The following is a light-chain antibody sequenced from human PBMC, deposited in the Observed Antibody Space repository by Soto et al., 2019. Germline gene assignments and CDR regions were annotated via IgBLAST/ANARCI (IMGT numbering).Light chain of an antibody. CDR2: GNS. J-gene: IGLJ1*01. Sequence: QSVLTQPPSVSGAPGQRVTISCTGSSSNIGAGYDVHWYQQLPGTAPKLLIYGNSNRPSGVPDRFSGSKSGTSASLAITGLQAEDEAGYYCQSYDSSLSGSSVFGTGTKLTVL. CDR1: SSNIGAGYD. V-gene: IGLV1-40*01. CDR3: QSYDSSLSGSSV.